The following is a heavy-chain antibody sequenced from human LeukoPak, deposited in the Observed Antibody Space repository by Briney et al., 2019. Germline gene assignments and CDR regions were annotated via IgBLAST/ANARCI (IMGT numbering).Heavy chain of an antibody. CDR3: ARGPLYCSGGSCYPRSFDY. CDR1: GYSISSGYY. V-gene: IGHV4-38-2*01. D-gene: IGHD2-15*01. CDR2: INHSGST. Sequence: SETLSLTCAVSGYSISSGYYWGWIRQPPGKGLEWIGEINHSGSTNYNPSLKSRVTISVDTSKNQFSLKLSSVTAADTAVYYCARGPLYCSGGSCYPRSFDYWGQGTLVTVSS. J-gene: IGHJ4*02.